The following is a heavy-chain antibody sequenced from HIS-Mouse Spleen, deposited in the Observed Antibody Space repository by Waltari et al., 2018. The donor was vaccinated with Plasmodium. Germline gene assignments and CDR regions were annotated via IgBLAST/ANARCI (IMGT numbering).Heavy chain of an antibody. Sequence: QVQLVQSGAEVKKPGASVKVSCKASGYTFTGYYMHWVRQAPGQGLEWMGWINPNRGGKNEAQKFQGRGTMTRDTSISTAYMELSRLRSDDTAVYYCARDLAAAGHFDYWGQGTLVTVSS. CDR1: GYTFTGYY. CDR2: INPNRGGK. V-gene: IGHV1-2*02. D-gene: IGHD6-13*01. CDR3: ARDLAAAGHFDY. J-gene: IGHJ4*02.